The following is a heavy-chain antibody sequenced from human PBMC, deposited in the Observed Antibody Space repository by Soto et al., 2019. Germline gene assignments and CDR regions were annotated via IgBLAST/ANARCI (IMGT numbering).Heavy chain of an antibody. CDR3: AKDLTVVVPAENWFDP. D-gene: IGHD2-2*01. J-gene: IGHJ5*02. CDR1: GFTFSSYA. CDR2: ISGSGGSI. V-gene: IGHV3-23*01. Sequence: GGSLRLSCAASGFTFSSYAMSWVRQAPGKGLEWVSAISGSGGSIYYADSVKGRFTISRDNSKNTLYLQMNSLRAEDTAVYYCAKDLTVVVPAENWFDPWGQGTLVTVSS.